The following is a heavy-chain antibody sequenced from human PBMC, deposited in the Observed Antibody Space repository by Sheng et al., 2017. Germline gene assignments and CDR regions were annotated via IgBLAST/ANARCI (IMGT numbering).Heavy chain of an antibody. CDR2: ISSSSSTI. Sequence: EVQLVESGGGLVQPGGSPETLLCSLWIQPSVAIALNWVRQAPGKGLEWVSYISSSSSTIYYADSVKGRSPSPETMPRTQLYLQMNSLRAEDTAVYYCARRAIWGRLSAGGGLYYFDYWGQGTLVTVSS. D-gene: IGHD3-16*01. CDR3: ARRAIWGRLSAGGGLYYFDY. CDR1: IQPSVAIA. J-gene: IGHJ4*02. V-gene: IGHV3-48*01.